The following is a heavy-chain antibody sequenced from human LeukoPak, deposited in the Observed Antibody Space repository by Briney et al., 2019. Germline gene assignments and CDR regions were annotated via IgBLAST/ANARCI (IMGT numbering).Heavy chain of an antibody. J-gene: IGHJ4*02. V-gene: IGHV3-33*08. Sequence: LSLTCAVYGGSFSGYYWSWIRQPPGKGLEWVAVIWYDGSNKYYADSVKGRFTISRDNSKNTLYLQMNSLRAEDTAVYYCARDNTDYWGQGTLVTVSS. CDR2: IWYDGSNK. CDR1: GGSFSGYY. CDR3: ARDNTDY.